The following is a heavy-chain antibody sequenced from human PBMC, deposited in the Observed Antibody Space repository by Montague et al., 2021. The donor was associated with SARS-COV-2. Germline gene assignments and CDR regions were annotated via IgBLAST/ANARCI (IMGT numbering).Heavy chain of an antibody. Sequence: SETLSLTCTVSGGSISSYYWSWIRQPPGKGLEWIGEITHSGLTNYSPSLKSRVTISEDTSKNQFSLRLTSVTAADAAVYYCARHGPFVVVTAIHDTFDIWGQGTMVTVSS. CDR3: ARHGPFVVVTAIHDTFDI. CDR2: ITHSGLT. V-gene: IGHV4-34*01. J-gene: IGHJ3*02. D-gene: IGHD2-21*02. CDR1: GGSISSYY.